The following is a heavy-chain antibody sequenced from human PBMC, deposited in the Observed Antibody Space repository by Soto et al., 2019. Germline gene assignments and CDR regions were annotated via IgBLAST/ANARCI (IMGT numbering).Heavy chain of an antibody. V-gene: IGHV4-39*01. D-gene: IGHD3-10*01. Sequence: QLQLQESGPGLVKPSETLSLTCSVSGGSISSRTFWWAWIRQPPGKGLEWIGDMYYSGSSYSSPFLQSRVTLPLNTFKNQLSLKLKSVTGADTGVYYWARHPRDDFNYGGSGIFDYRGQGTLVTVSS. CDR3: ARHPRDDFNYGGSGIFDY. CDR1: GGSISSRTFW. CDR2: MYYSGSS. J-gene: IGHJ4*01.